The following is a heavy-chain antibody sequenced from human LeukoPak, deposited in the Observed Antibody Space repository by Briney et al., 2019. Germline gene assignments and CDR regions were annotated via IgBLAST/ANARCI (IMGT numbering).Heavy chain of an antibody. D-gene: IGHD2-15*01. CDR1: GYSISSGYY. CDR2: IYHSGST. Sequence: SETLSLTCTVSGYSISSGYYWGWIRQPPGKGLEWIGSIYHSGSTYYNPSLKSRVTISVDTSKNQFSLKLSSVTAADTAVYYCARGYCSGGSCYSLVTYYYYMDVWGKGTTVTVSS. J-gene: IGHJ6*03. CDR3: ARGYCSGGSCYSLVTYYYYMDV. V-gene: IGHV4-38-2*02.